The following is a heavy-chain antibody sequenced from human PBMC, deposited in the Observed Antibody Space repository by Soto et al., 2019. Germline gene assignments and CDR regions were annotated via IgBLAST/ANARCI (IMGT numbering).Heavy chain of an antibody. J-gene: IGHJ2*01. CDR1: GGSISSGGYY. CDR2: IYYSGST. D-gene: IGHD3-9*01. Sequence: PSETLSLTCTVSGGSISSGGYYWSWIRQHPGKGLEWIGYIYYSGSTYYNPSLKSRVTISVDTSKNQFSLKLSSVIAADTAVYYCARGTDTWFFALWGRGTLVTVSS. CDR3: ARGTDTWFFAL. V-gene: IGHV4-31*03.